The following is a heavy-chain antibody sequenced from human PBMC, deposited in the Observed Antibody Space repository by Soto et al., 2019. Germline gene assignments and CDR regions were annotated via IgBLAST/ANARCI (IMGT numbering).Heavy chain of an antibody. D-gene: IGHD4-17*01. J-gene: IGHJ3*02. CDR2: IYYSGST. V-gene: IGHV4-30-4*01. CDR3: ASYGDQTYDAFDI. Sequence: QVQLQESGPGLVKPSQTLSLTCTVSGGSISSGDYYWSWIRQPPGKGLEWIGYIYYSGSTYYNPSLKSRVXXSXDXCKNQFSLKLSSVTAADTAVYYCASYGDQTYDAFDIWGQGTMVTVSS. CDR1: GGSISSGDYY.